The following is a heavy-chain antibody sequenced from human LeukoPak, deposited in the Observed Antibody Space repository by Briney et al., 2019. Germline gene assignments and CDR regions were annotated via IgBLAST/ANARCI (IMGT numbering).Heavy chain of an antibody. CDR3: ATDVEAIDAFDI. CDR1: GGSISSYY. CDR2: IYTSGST. Sequence: SETLSLTCTVFGGSISSYYWSWIRQPAGKGLEWIGRIYTSGSTNYNPSLKSRVTMSVDTSKNQFSLKLSSVTAADTAVYYCATDVEAIDAFDIWGQGTMVTVSS. V-gene: IGHV4-4*07. J-gene: IGHJ3*02. D-gene: IGHD5-12*01.